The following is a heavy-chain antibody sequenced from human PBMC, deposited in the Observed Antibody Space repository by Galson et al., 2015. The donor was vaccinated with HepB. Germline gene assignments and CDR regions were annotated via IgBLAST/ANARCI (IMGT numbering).Heavy chain of an antibody. CDR3: AKDKQWLSYYYYGIDV. Sequence: SLRLSCAASGFTFSSSVMNWVRQAPGKGLEWVAVISYDGSNKYYADSVKGRFTISRDNSKNTLYLQMNSLRAEDTAVYYCAKDKQWLSYYYYGIDVWGQGTTVTVSS. V-gene: IGHV3-30*18. CDR1: GFTFSSSV. J-gene: IGHJ6*02. D-gene: IGHD6-19*01. CDR2: ISYDGSNK.